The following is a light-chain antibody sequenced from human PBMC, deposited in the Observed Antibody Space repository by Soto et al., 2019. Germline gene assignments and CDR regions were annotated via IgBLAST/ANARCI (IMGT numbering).Light chain of an antibody. J-gene: IGLJ1*01. CDR3: SSYTSSSSYV. CDR2: DVS. CDR1: SSDVGGYNY. Sequence: QSVLTQPASVSGSPGHSIAISCTGTSSDVGGYNYVSWYQQHPGKATKLMIFDVSNRPSGVSNRFSGSKSGNTASLTISGLQAEVEVDYYCSSYTSSSSYVFGTWTKSPS. V-gene: IGLV2-14*03.